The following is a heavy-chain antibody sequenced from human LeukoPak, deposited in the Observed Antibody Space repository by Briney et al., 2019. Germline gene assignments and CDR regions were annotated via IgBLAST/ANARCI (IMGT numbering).Heavy chain of an antibody. CDR3: ARMMTLQHVLDRFGSGSYSNWFDP. J-gene: IGHJ5*02. CDR1: GFTFDDYG. Sequence: GGSLRLSCAASGFTFDDYGMSWVRQAPGKGLEWVSGISGSGGSTYYADSVKGRFTISRDNSKNSLYLQMNSLRAEDTAVYYCARMMTLQHVLDRFGSGSYSNWFDPWGQGTLVTVSS. V-gene: IGHV3-23*01. CDR2: ISGSGGST. D-gene: IGHD3-10*01.